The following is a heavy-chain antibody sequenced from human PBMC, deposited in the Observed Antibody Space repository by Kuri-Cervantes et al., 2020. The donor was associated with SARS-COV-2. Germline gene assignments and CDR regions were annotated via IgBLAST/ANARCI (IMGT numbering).Heavy chain of an antibody. D-gene: IGHD3-10*01. CDR1: GFTFSSYA. V-gene: IGHV3-30-3*01. Sequence: GESLKISCAASGFTFSSYAMHWVRQAPGKGLEWVAVISYDGSNKYYADSVKGRFTISRDNSKNTLYLQMNSLRAEDTAVYYCAKDSLLWFGETCYYYYGMDVWGQGTTVTDSS. J-gene: IGHJ6*02. CDR2: ISYDGSNK. CDR3: AKDSLLWFGETCYYYYGMDV.